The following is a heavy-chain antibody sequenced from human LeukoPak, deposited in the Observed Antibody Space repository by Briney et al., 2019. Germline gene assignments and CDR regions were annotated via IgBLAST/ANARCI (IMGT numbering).Heavy chain of an antibody. CDR2: INNSGAT. CDR1: GGSFSDYY. J-gene: IGHJ6*02. D-gene: IGHD3-10*01. Sequence: SETMSLTCAVYGGSFSDYYWTWIRQSPGKGREWIGEINNSGATDSNPSLKSGVTISVDTSKNPFSLKVRSVTAADTAVYYCARRVRGVIISFYYYNGMDVWGQGTTVTVSS. V-gene: IGHV4-34*01. CDR3: ARRVRGVIISFYYYNGMDV.